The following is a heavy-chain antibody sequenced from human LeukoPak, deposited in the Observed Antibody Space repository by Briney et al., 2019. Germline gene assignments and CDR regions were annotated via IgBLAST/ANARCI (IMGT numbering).Heavy chain of an antibody. CDR2: INPNSGGT. V-gene: IGHV1-2*05. CDR3: ARVGYYESSGYYEY. D-gene: IGHD3-22*01. J-gene: IGHJ4*02. CDR1: GYTLTDYY. Sequence: ASVKVSCKASGYTLTDYYMHWVRQAPGQGLEWMGRINPNSGGTNYAQKFQGRVTMTRDTSISTVYMELSRLRSDDTVVYYCARVGYYESSGYYEYWGQGTLVTVSS.